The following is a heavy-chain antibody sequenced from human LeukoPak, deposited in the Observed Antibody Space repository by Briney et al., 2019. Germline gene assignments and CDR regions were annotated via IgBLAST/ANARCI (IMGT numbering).Heavy chain of an antibody. Sequence: GGSLRLSCAASGFSFSSYGMHWVRQAPGKGLEWVAFIRYDGSNKYYADSVKGRFTTSRDNSKNTLYLQMNNLGAEDTAVYYCASGYCSTISCYLRGYWGQGTLVTVSS. CDR2: IRYDGSNK. J-gene: IGHJ4*02. D-gene: IGHD2-2*03. V-gene: IGHV3-30*02. CDR3: ASGYCSTISCYLRGY. CDR1: GFSFSSYG.